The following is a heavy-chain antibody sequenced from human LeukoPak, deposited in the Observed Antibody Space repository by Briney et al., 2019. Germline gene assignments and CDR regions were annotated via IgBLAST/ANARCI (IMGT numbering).Heavy chain of an antibody. CDR2: ISYDGSNK. Sequence: GGSLRLSCAASGFTFSSYGMHWVLQAPGKGLEWVAVISYDGSNKYYADSVKGRFTISRDNSKNTLYLQMNSLRAEDTAVYYCAKDQGDYDFWSGYYNYYYYGMDVWGQGTTVTVSS. CDR1: GFTFSSYG. J-gene: IGHJ6*02. CDR3: AKDQGDYDFWSGYYNYYYYGMDV. D-gene: IGHD3-3*01. V-gene: IGHV3-30*18.